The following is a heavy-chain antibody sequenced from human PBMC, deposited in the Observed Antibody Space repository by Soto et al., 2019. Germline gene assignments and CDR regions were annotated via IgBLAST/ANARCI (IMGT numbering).Heavy chain of an antibody. V-gene: IGHV3-33*01. J-gene: IGHJ4*02. CDR2: IWSDGNNR. CDR1: GFMFSNHG. Sequence: LRLSCAASGFMFSNHGMHWVRQAPGKGLEWVAVIWSDGNNRYYADSVKGRFTISRDNSKNTVYLQMNSLRAEDTAVYYCAIEIGPSSGYYDYWGQGTLVTVSS. D-gene: IGHD3-22*01. CDR3: AIEIGPSSGYYDY.